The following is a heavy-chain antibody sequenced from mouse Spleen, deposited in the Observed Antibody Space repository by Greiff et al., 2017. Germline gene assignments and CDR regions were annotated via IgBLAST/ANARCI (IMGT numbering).Heavy chain of an antibody. Sequence: EVMLVESGGGLVQPGGSLKLSCATSGFTFSDYYMYWVRQTPEKRLEWVAYISNGGGSTYYPDTVKGRFTISRDNAKNTLYLQMSRLKSEDTAMYYCARHGLPFDYWGQGTTLTVSS. CDR1: GFTFSDYY. CDR3: ARHGLPFDY. J-gene: IGHJ2*01. V-gene: IGHV5-12*02. CDR2: ISNGGGST.